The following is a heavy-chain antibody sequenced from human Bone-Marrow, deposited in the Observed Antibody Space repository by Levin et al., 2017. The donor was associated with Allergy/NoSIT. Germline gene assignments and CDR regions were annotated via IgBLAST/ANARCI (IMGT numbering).Heavy chain of an antibody. CDR3: ARQDNWFFDF. CDR2: MSYRGNT. Sequence: TETLSLTCTVSGGSISSYFWSWIRQPPGKGLEWIGYMSYRGNTKYNPSLKSRVTISGDTPKNQFFLKLNSVTAADTAVYYCARQDNWFFDFWGQGALVTVAS. CDR1: GGSISSYF. D-gene: IGHD1-20*01. V-gene: IGHV4-59*01. J-gene: IGHJ4*02.